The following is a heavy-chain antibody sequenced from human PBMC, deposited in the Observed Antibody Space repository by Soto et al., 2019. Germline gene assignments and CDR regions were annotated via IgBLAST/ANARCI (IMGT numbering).Heavy chain of an antibody. J-gene: IGHJ4*02. CDR3: TRDLFGSGWYPYFDY. Sequence: PGGSLRLSCTSSGFTFGDYAMNWVRQAPGKGLEWVGFIRSKAYGGTTEYAASVKGRFTISRDDSKNIAYLQMNSLKTEDTAVYYCTRDLFGSGWYPYFDYWGQGTLVTVSS. CDR1: GFTFGDYA. D-gene: IGHD6-19*01. V-gene: IGHV3-49*04. CDR2: IRSKAYGGTT.